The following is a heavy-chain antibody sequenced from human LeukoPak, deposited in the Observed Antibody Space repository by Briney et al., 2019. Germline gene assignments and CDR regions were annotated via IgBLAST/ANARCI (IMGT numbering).Heavy chain of an antibody. D-gene: IGHD1-26*01. CDR1: GFTFSIYW. J-gene: IGHJ3*02. V-gene: IGHV3-7*01. CDR2: IKDDGSEM. CDR3: ARRIVGAHDVFDI. Sequence: GGSLRLSCAVSGFTFSIYWMSWVRQAPGKGLEWVANIKDDGSEMYYVDSVKGRFTISRDNAKNSLYLQMNSLRAEDTAVYYCARRIVGAHDVFDIWGQGTMVTVSS.